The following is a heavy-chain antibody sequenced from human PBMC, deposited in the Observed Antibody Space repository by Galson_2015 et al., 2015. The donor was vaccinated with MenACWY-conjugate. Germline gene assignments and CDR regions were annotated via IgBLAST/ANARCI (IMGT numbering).Heavy chain of an antibody. V-gene: IGHV3-74*01. J-gene: IGHJ5*02. CDR3: TRCNDGYGRFGP. CDR2: ISPDGSVT. Sequence: SLRLSCAASGFTFNHYWMHWVRHAPGKGLVWVSRISPDGSVTNYADSVKGRFTLSRDNAKNTLYLQMNSLRGDDTAVYYCTRCNDGYGRFGPWGQGTLVTVSS. CDR1: GFTFNHYW. D-gene: IGHD5-24*01.